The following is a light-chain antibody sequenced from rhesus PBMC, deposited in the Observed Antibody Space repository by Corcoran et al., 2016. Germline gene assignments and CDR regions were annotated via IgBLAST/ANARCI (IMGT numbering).Light chain of an antibody. V-gene: IGKV1-18*01. Sequence: DIQMTQSPSSLSASVGDKVTITCRASQGISSWLAWYQQKPGKAPKLLIYAAASLQSGVPSRFSGSGSGTDYTFPISSLQPEDFATYYCHQVYNTPRTFGQGTKVEIK. CDR2: AAA. CDR3: HQVYNTPRT. J-gene: IGKJ1*01. CDR1: QGISSW.